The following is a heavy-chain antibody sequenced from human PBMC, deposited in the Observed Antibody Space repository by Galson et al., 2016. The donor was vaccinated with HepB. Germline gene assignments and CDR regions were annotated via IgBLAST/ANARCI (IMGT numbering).Heavy chain of an antibody. CDR3: ARRARAAGGLSPAFDI. Sequence: SETLSLTCSVSGGSIDKSAYYWGWIRQPTGKGLEWIGSIYYSRRTAYSPSLKSRVTISLDTSRNQFSLNLGSVTAADTAVYFCARRARAAGGLSPAFDIWGLGTLVTVSS. CDR2: IYYSRRT. CDR1: GGSIDKSAYY. V-gene: IGHV4-39*07. J-gene: IGHJ3*02. D-gene: IGHD6-13*01.